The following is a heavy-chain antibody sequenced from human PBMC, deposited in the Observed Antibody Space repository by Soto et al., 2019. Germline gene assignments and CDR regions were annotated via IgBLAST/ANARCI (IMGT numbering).Heavy chain of an antibody. V-gene: IGHV3-53*01. D-gene: IGHD1-26*01. J-gene: IGHJ4*02. CDR1: GFTASTNY. Sequence: GGSLRLSCAASGFTASTNYVSWVRQAPGKGLEWVSVIYSGGNTYYADSVKGRFTISRDSTKNTVDLQMNSLRADDTAVYFCARASGSRAFDNWGQGTLVTV. CDR2: IYSGGNT. CDR3: ARASGSRAFDN.